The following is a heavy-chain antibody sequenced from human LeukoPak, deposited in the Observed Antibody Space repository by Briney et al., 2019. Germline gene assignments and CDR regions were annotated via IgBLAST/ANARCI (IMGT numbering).Heavy chain of an antibody. D-gene: IGHD6-19*01. V-gene: IGHV3-30*02. CDR2: IRYDGSNK. CDR3: AKDPPGYSSGWYYFDY. J-gene: IGHJ4*02. Sequence: GGSLRLSCAASGFTFSSYGMHWVRQAPGKGLEWVAFIRYDGSNKYYADSVKGRFTISGDNSKNTLYLQMNSLRAEDTAVYYCAKDPPGYSSGWYYFDYWGQGTLVTVSS. CDR1: GFTFSSYG.